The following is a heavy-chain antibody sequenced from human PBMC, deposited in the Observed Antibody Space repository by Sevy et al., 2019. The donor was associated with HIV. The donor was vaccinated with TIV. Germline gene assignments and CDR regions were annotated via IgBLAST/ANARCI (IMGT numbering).Heavy chain of an antibody. CDR3: ARDVEGYTYGYAFDY. CDR2: INPNSGGT. Sequence: ASVKVSCKASGYTFTGYYMHWVRQAPGQGLEWMGRINPNSGGTNYAQKFQGRVTMTRDTSISTAYMERSRLRSDDTAVYYCARDVEGYTYGYAFDYWGQGTLVTVSS. V-gene: IGHV1-2*06. D-gene: IGHD5-18*01. J-gene: IGHJ4*02. CDR1: GYTFTGYY.